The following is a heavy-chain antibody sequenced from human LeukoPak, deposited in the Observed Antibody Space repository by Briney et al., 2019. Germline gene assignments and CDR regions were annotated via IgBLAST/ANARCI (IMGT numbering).Heavy chain of an antibody. CDR2: INPSGGST. CDR3: ARDMGWGLDY. Sequence: SVNVSSLASAYTFTRYYMHWVRHPHGQGLEWMGIINPSGGSTSYAQKFQGRVTMTRDTSTSTVYMELSRLRSEDTAVYYCARDMGWGLDYWGQGTLVTVSS. V-gene: IGHV1-46*01. CDR1: AYTFTRYY. D-gene: IGHD3-16*01. J-gene: IGHJ4*02.